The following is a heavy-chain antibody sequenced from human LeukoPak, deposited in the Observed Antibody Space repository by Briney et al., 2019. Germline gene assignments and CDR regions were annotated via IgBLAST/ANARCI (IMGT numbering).Heavy chain of an antibody. Sequence: ASVKVSCKASGYTFTSYGISWVRHAPGQGLEWMGWISAYNGNTNYAQKRQGRVTMTTDTSTSTAYMELRSLRSDDAAVYYCARGDSYSGYDWFPFDYWGQGTLVTVSS. CDR3: ARGDSYSGYDWFPFDY. V-gene: IGHV1-18*04. CDR1: GYTFTSYG. D-gene: IGHD5-12*01. J-gene: IGHJ4*02. CDR2: ISAYNGNT.